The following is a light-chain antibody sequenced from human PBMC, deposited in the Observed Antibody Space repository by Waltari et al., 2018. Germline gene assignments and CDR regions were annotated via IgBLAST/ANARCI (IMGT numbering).Light chain of an antibody. CDR3: CSYAGSYTYV. CDR1: SSDVGSYNF. Sequence: QSALTQPPSVSGSPGQSVTISCTGTSSDVGSYNFVSWYQQHPDKAPKPLLYDVNKRPSGVPDRFSGSKSGNTASLTISGLQGEDEADYYCCSYAGSYTYVFGTGTKVTAL. J-gene: IGLJ1*01. V-gene: IGLV2-11*01. CDR2: DVN.